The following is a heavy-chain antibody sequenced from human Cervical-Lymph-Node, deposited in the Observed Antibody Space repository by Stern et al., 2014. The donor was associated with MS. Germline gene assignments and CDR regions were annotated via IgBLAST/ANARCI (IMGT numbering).Heavy chain of an antibody. Sequence: QVQLQESGPGLVKPAQTLSLTCNVSGGSISSGGYYWSWIRQRPGEGLEWIGYMYHTGDSYYNTSLKSRISISGDTSKNQVSLKLTSVTVADTGVYYCASRDGKWGQGTLVTVSS. J-gene: IGHJ4*02. V-gene: IGHV4-31*03. CDR3: ASRDGK. CDR2: MYHTGDS. CDR1: GGSISSGGYY. D-gene: IGHD5-24*01.